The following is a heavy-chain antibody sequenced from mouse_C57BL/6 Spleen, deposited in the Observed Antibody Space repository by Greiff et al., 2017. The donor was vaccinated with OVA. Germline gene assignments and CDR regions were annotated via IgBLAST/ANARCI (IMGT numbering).Heavy chain of an antibody. CDR2: IDPENGDT. CDR3: TTGRNYYGSSQGNWYFDV. CDR1: GFNIKDDY. J-gene: IGHJ1*03. Sequence: VHVKQSGAELVRPGASVKLSCTASGFNIKDDYMHWVKQRPEQGLEWIGWIDPENGDTEYASKFQGKATITADTSSNTAYLQLSSLTSEDTAVYYCTTGRNYYGSSQGNWYFDVWGTGTTVTVSS. V-gene: IGHV14-4*01. D-gene: IGHD1-1*01.